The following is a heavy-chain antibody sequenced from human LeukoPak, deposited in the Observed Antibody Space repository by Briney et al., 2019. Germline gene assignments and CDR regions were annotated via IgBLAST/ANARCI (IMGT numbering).Heavy chain of an antibody. CDR3: AKAYSSSWYGAFDY. CDR1: GFTFDDYA. J-gene: IGHJ4*02. V-gene: IGHV3-9*01. D-gene: IGHD6-13*01. Sequence: GGSLRLSCAASGFTFDDYAMHWVRQAPGKGLEGVSGISWNSGSIVYAESVKGRFTISRDNAKNSLYLQMNSLRAEDTALYYCAKAYSSSWYGAFDYWGQGTLVTVSS. CDR2: ISWNSGSI.